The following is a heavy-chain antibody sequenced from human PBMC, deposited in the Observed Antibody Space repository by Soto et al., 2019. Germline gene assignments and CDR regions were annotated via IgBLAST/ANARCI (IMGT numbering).Heavy chain of an antibody. CDR2: IYYSGST. V-gene: IGHV4-59*01. J-gene: IGHJ6*02. CDR3: GRGWADILTGYYTTSGGMDV. CDR1: GGSISSYY. Sequence: SETLSLTCTVSGGSISSYYWSWIRQPPGKGLEWIGYIYYSGSTNYNPSLKRRVTISVDTSKHHFSLKLSSVTAPDTAVYYCGRGWADILTGYYTTSGGMDVWGQGTTVTVSS. D-gene: IGHD3-9*01.